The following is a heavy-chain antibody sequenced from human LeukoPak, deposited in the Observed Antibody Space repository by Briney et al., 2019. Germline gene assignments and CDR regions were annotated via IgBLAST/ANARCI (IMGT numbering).Heavy chain of an antibody. Sequence: PGGSLRLPYTASGFTFSSYAMGWVRQAPGKGLEWVSAISSSGGSTYYADSVKGRFTISRDNSKNTLYLQMNSLRAEDTAIYYCATRKWGFDYWGQGTLVTVSS. CDR1: GFTFSSYA. CDR3: ATRKWGFDY. CDR2: ISSSGGST. D-gene: IGHD1-14*01. V-gene: IGHV3-23*01. J-gene: IGHJ4*02.